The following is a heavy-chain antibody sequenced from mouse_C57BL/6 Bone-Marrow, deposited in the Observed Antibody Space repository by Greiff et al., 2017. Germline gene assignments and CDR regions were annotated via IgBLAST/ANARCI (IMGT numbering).Heavy chain of an antibody. CDR1: GYTFTSYW. Sequence: QVQLQQSGAELVKPGASVKLSCKASGYTFTSYWMQWVKQRPGQGLEWIGEIDPSDSYTNYNQKFKGKATLTVYTSSSTAYMQLSSLTSEDSAVYYCARRGVLRPFAYWGQGTLVTVSA. CDR2: IDPSDSYT. CDR3: ARRGVLRPFAY. D-gene: IGHD1-2*01. J-gene: IGHJ3*01. V-gene: IGHV1-50*01.